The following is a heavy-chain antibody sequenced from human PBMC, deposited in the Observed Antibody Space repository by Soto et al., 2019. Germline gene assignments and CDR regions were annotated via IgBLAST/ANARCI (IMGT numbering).Heavy chain of an antibody. Sequence: PGGSLRLSCAASGFTFSSFALHWVRQAPGEGLEWVALISHDGRIENYADSVKGRFIISRDNSKNTVYMQMDSLGLGDTGVYYCARDGLPDDFRSGGYWFDPWGQGTQVTVSS. CDR3: ARDGLPDDFRSGGYWFDP. V-gene: IGHV3-30-3*01. CDR1: GFTFSSFA. J-gene: IGHJ5*02. D-gene: IGHD3-3*01. CDR2: ISHDGRIE.